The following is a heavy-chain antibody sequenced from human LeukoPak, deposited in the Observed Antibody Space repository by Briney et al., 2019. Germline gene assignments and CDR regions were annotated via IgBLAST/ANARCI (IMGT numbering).Heavy chain of an antibody. CDR2: IYGDGSFT. J-gene: IGHJ4*02. V-gene: IGHV3-74*01. CDR1: GFTFSNFW. Sequence: GGSLRLSCAASGFTFSNFWMHWVRQAPGKGLVWVALIYGDGSFTSYADSVKGRFTISRDNAKNTLYLQMNSLRADDTAVYYCARTRRNSGSYYGDYWGQGTLVTVSS. CDR3: ARTRRNSGSYYGDY. D-gene: IGHD1-26*01.